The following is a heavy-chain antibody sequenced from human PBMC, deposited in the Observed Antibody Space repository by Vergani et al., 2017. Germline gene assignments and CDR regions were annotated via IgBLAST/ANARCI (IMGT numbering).Heavy chain of an antibody. V-gene: IGHV4-30-2*01. D-gene: IGHD6-19*01. CDR2: VYYSGTT. Sequence: QLQLQESDSRLVNPSQTLALTCTLSGDAISRDTYSWNWVRQPPGKPLEWIGSVYYSGTTYYNPSLGGRVTMSIDKSKNHFSLTLTSVTAADSAFYFCAMGQTGYXRGWSTYFFYMDVWGKGTTVTVSS. CDR1: GDAISRDTYS. J-gene: IGHJ6*03. CDR3: AMGQTGYXRGWSTYFFYMDV.